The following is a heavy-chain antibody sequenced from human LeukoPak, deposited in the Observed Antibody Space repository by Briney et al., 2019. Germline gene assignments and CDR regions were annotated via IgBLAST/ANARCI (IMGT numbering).Heavy chain of an antibody. D-gene: IGHD2-2*01. V-gene: IGHV4-59*01. CDR3: ARDPSPAHYYYYYGMDV. CDR1: GGSISSYY. Sequence: SETLSLTCTVSGGSISSYYWSWIRQPPGKGLEWIGYIYYSGSTNYNPSLKSRVTISVDTSKNQFSLKLSPVTAADTAVYYCARDPSPAHYYYYYGMDVWGKGTTVTVS. J-gene: IGHJ6*04. CDR2: IYYSGST.